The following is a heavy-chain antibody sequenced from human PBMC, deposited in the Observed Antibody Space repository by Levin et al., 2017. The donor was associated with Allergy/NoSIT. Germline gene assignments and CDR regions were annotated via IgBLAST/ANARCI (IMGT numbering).Heavy chain of an antibody. CDR3: ARGATVVTPLIWY. J-gene: IGHJ4*02. CDR2: ISGSGGST. V-gene: IGHV3-23*01. D-gene: IGHD4-23*01. Sequence: LSLTCAASGFTFSSYAMSWVRQAPGKGLEWVSAISGSGGSTYYADSVKGRFTISRDNSKNTLYLQMNSLRAEDTAVYYCARGATVVTPLIWYWGQGTLVTVSS. CDR1: GFTFSSYA.